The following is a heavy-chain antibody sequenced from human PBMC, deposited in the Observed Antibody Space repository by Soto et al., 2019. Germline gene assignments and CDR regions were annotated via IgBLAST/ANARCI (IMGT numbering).Heavy chain of an antibody. D-gene: IGHD3-3*01. V-gene: IGHV4-38-2*02. J-gene: IGHJ6*02. Sequence: KTSETLSLTCAVSGYSISSGYYWGWIRQPPGKGLEWIGSIYHSGSTYYNPSLKSRVTISVDTSKNQFSLKLSSVTAADTAVYYCARDSLTIFGVVIKVPYGMDVWGQGTTVTVSS. CDR2: IYHSGST. CDR3: ARDSLTIFGVVIKVPYGMDV. CDR1: GYSISSGYY.